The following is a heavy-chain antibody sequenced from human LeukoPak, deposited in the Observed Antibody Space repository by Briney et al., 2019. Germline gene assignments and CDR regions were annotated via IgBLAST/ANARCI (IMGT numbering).Heavy chain of an antibody. D-gene: IGHD3-9*01. CDR2: IYSGGRS. V-gene: IGHV3-53*01. CDR1: GFTVSNNY. J-gene: IGHJ4*02. CDR3: ARDRFYDILTGHFAYFDY. Sequence: GGSLRLSCAASGFTVSNNYMSWVRQPPGKGLEWVSVIYSGGRSYYADSVKGRFTISRDNAKNSLYLQMNSLRDEDTAVYYCARDRFYDILTGHFAYFDYWGQGTLVTVSS.